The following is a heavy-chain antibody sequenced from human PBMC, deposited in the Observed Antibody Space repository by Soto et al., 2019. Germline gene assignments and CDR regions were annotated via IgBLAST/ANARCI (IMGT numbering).Heavy chain of an antibody. CDR1: GGSISGYY. CDR2: INHSGST. CDR3: ARGRDGYNFDY. Sequence: SETLSLTCAVYGGSISGYYWSWIRQPPGKGLEWIGEINHSGSTNYNPSLKSRVTISVDTSKNQFSLKLSSVTAADTAVYYCARGRDGYNFDYWGQGTLVTVSS. J-gene: IGHJ4*02. D-gene: IGHD5-12*01. V-gene: IGHV4-34*01.